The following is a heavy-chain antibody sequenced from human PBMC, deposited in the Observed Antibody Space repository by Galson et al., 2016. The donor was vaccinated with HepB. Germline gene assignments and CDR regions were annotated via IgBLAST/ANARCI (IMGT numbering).Heavy chain of an antibody. V-gene: IGHV3-74*01. J-gene: IGHJ4*02. D-gene: IGHD5-18*01. CDR1: GFSFSSYW. CDR2: INGDGSST. Sequence: SLRLSCAASGFSFSSYWMHWVRQAPGKGLVWVSRINGDGSSTSYADYVKGRFTISRDDAKNTLYLQMNSLRAKDTAVYFCARRDIPMANDYWGQGVLVTVSS. CDR3: ARRDIPMANDY.